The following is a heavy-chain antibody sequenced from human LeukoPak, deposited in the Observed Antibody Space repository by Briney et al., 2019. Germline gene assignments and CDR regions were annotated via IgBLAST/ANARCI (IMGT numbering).Heavy chain of an antibody. D-gene: IGHD3-3*01. Sequence: KPSETLSLTCTVSGGSISSYYWGWIRQPPGKGLEWIGSIYHSGSTYYNPSLKSRVTISVDTSKNQFSLKLSSVTAADTAVYYCARDATIFGVGYWGQGTLVTVSS. CDR1: GGSISSYY. V-gene: IGHV4-38-2*02. CDR3: ARDATIFGVGY. CDR2: IYHSGST. J-gene: IGHJ4*02.